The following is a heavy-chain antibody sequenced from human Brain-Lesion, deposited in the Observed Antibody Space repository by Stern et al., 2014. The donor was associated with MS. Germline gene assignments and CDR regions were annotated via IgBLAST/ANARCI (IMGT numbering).Heavy chain of an antibody. CDR2: FDPADGET. CDR3: ATLSPGAGGNYYRHFDY. D-gene: IGHD1-26*01. Sequence: VQLVQSGAEVKKPGASVKVSCKVSGYTLTELSMHWVRQAPRKGLEWMGGFDPADGETIYAQKFQGRVTMTEDTSTDTADMELSSLRSEDTAVYYCATLSPGAGGNYYRHFDYWGQGTLVTVAS. J-gene: IGHJ4*02. V-gene: IGHV1-24*01. CDR1: GYTLTELS.